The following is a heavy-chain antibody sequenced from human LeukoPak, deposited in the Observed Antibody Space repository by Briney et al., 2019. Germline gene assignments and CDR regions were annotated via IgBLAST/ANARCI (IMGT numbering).Heavy chain of an antibody. CDR1: GGTFSSYA. CDR2: IIPIFGTA. CDR3: ARASYSGRSPYGMDV. V-gene: IGHV1-69*13. Sequence: GASVKASCKASGGTFSSYAISWVRQAPGQGLEWMGGIIPIFGTANYAQKFQGRVTITADESTSTAYMELSSLRSEDTAVYYCARASYSGRSPYGMDVWGQGTTVTVSS. D-gene: IGHD1-26*01. J-gene: IGHJ6*02.